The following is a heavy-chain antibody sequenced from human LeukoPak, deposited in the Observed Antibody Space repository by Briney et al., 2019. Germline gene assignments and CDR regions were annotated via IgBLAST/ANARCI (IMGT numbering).Heavy chain of an antibody. Sequence: GASVKVSCKASGYTFTSYGISWVRQAPGQGLEWMGWISAYNGNTNYAQKLQGRVTMTTDTSTSTAYMELRSLRSDDTAVYYCARNFNPTMIVVDRLGTCLDYWGQGTLVTVSS. J-gene: IGHJ4*02. CDR3: ARNFNPTMIVVDRLGTCLDY. D-gene: IGHD3-22*01. CDR2: ISAYNGNT. CDR1: GYTFTSYG. V-gene: IGHV1-18*01.